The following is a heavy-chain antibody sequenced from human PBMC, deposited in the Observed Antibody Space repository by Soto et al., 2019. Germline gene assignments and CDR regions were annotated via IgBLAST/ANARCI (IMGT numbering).Heavy chain of an antibody. J-gene: IGHJ4*02. Sequence: ASVKVSCKASGYAFSGYYMHWVRQAPGQGLEWMGWINPKSGGTKYAQKFQGRVTMTRDTSISTAYMELSSLRYDDTAVYYCARTYYYDSSGYYCIGYWGQGTQVTVSS. CDR2: INPKSGGT. D-gene: IGHD3-22*01. CDR1: GYAFSGYY. CDR3: ARTYYYDSSGYYCIGY. V-gene: IGHV1-2*02.